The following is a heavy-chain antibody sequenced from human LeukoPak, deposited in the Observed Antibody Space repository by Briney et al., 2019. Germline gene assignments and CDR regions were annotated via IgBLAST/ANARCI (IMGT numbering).Heavy chain of an antibody. CDR2: IFTGSLDGTT. CDR1: GFGVTTDF. CDR3: ATRGA. V-gene: IGHV3-53*01. J-gene: IGHJ5*02. Sequence: TGGSLRLSCAATGFGVTTDFMTWVRQAPGKGLEWLAIIFTGSLDGTTAHADSVKGRFTISRDNSANTLYLQMDSLRTEDTAIYYCATRGAWGPGTLVTVSS.